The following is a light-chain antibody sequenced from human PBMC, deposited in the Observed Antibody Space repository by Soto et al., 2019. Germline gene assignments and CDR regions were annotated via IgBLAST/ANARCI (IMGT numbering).Light chain of an antibody. CDR3: QQSYVTPLT. CDR2: AAS. CDR1: QSISRF. J-gene: IGKJ4*01. V-gene: IGKV1-39*01. Sequence: DIQMTQSPSSLSAAVGDRVSITCRASQSISRFLNWYQQKPGRAPKLLIFAASSLHSGVPSRFSGSGSGTDFTLTITSLQPEDFATYYCQQSYVTPLTFGGGTKVDIK.